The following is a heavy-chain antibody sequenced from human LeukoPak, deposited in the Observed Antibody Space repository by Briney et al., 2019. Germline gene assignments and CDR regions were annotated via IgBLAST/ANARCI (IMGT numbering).Heavy chain of an antibody. D-gene: IGHD3-3*02. V-gene: IGHV3-30*04. CDR2: ISYDGSNK. Sequence: GRSLRLSCAASGFTFRSYAMHWVRQAPGKGLEWVAVISYDGSNKYYADSVKGRFTISRDNSKNTLYLQMNSLRAEDTAVYYCARATISIYYYYMDVWGKGNTVTVSS. CDR3: ARATISIYYYYMDV. J-gene: IGHJ6*03. CDR1: GFTFRSYA.